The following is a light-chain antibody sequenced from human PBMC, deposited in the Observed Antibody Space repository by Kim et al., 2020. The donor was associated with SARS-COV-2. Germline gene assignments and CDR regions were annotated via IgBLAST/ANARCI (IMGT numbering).Light chain of an antibody. V-gene: IGKV1-5*01. J-gene: IGKJ1*01. CDR2: DAS. CDR1: QSVSHY. CDR3: HQYVSSPWS. Sequence: ASVGDRVTITCRASQSVSHYFAWYQHKPGKAPKRLVCDASSLEGGVPSRFSGSGSGTELTLTITSLQPDDFATYYCHQYVSSPWSFGQGTKVDIK.